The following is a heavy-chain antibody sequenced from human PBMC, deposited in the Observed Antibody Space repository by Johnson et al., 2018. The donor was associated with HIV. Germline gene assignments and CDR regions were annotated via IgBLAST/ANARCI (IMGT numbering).Heavy chain of an antibody. J-gene: IGHJ3*02. V-gene: IGHV3-23*04. Sequence: VQLVESGGGLVQPGGSLRLSCAASGFSFSSYAMSWVRQAPGKGLEWVSAISGSGGSKYYADSVKGRFTISRDNSQNTLYLQMGSLRAEDMAVYYCAGGRGWVTLNAFDMWGQGTLVTVSS. CDR3: AGGRGWVTLNAFDM. D-gene: IGHD4-23*01. CDR1: GFSFSSYA. CDR2: ISGSGGSK.